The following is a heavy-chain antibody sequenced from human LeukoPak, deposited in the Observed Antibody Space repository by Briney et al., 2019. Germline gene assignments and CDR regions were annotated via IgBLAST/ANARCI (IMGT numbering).Heavy chain of an antibody. CDR2: IYYSGST. V-gene: IGHV4-39*07. Sequence: PSETLSLTCTVSGGSISSSSYYWGWIRQPPGKGLEWIGSIYYSGSTYYNPSLKSRVTISVDTSKNQFSLKLSSVTAADTAVYYCARESRDGYNGGGDYWGQGTLVTVSS. CDR1: GGSISSSSYY. CDR3: ARESRDGYNGGGDY. J-gene: IGHJ4*02. D-gene: IGHD5-24*01.